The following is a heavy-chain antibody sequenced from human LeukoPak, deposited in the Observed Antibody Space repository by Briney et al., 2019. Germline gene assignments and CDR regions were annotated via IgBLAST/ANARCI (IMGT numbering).Heavy chain of an antibody. CDR2: FDPEDVEA. V-gene: IGHV1-24*01. CDR3: ARDNDSRDPPHFDY. CDR1: GKTLTEIS. J-gene: IGHJ4*02. D-gene: IGHD3-16*01. Sequence: ASVKVSCKVSGKTLTEISIQWVRQAPGKGLEWMGNFDPEDVEATSAQKFRGRVTITADKSTRTAYMELSSLRSEDTAVYYCARDNDSRDPPHFDYWGQGTLVTVSS.